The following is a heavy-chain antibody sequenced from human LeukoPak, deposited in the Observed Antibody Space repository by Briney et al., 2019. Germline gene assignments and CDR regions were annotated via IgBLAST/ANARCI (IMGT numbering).Heavy chain of an antibody. J-gene: IGHJ4*02. CDR2: ITASSARP. D-gene: IGHD2-8*02. CDR1: GFTFNKYN. V-gene: IGHV3-21*01. Sequence: GGSLRLSCDASGFTFNKYNMISVRQAPGKELEWVSSITASSARPSYSDSLTCRFTISRHNTKKSLYLQMGSLRVDHTAIYYFAREGRYDTGAAYLRPLDVWGQGTLVTVST. CDR3: AREGRYDTGAAYLRPLDV.